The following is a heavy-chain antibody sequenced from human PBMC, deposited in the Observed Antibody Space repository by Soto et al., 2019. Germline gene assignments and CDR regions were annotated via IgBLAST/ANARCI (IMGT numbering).Heavy chain of an antibody. CDR2: INPGNGNT. V-gene: IGHV1-3*01. CDR1: GYTFTDYF. D-gene: IGHD2-8*02. CDR3: AFGSWSAETFEI. J-gene: IGHJ3*02. Sequence: ASVKVSCKASGYTFTDYFMNWMRQAPGQRLEWMGWINPGNGNTKSAQKLHDRVTITADTSTSTAYLELTSLRSDDTAIYYCAFGSWSAETFEIWGQGTMDTVSS.